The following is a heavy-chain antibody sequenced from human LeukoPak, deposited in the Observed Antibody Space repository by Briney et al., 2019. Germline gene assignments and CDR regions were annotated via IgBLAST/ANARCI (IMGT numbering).Heavy chain of an antibody. CDR3: ARHALATVTDPSFDY. D-gene: IGHD2-21*02. Sequence: SEALSLTCTVSGGSIGTPVYYWGWIRQPPGKGLEWIGSLYHSGSTYYNPSLKSRATISVDTSKNQCSLKLRSVTAADTAVFYCARHALATVTDPSFDYWGQGTLVTVSS. CDR2: LYHSGST. J-gene: IGHJ4*02. CDR1: GGSIGTPVYY. V-gene: IGHV4-39*01.